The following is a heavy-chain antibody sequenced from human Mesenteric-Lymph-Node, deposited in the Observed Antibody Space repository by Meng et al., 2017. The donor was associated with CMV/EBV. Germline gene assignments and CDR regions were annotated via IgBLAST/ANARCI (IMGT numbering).Heavy chain of an antibody. Sequence: SFTRPWIGWVRQRPGKGLEFMGFVYPADSDTRYNPSFQGQVTISADRSISTAYLQWSSLKASDTAIYYCARRSRGYSYGNNFLDSWGQGTLVTVSS. CDR2: VYPADSDT. CDR1: SFTRPW. J-gene: IGHJ5*01. CDR3: ARRSRGYSYGNNFLDS. D-gene: IGHD5-18*01. V-gene: IGHV5-51*01.